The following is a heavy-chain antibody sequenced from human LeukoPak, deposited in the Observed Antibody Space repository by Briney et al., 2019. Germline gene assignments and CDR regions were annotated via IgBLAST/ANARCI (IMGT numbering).Heavy chain of an antibody. CDR2: INPNSGGT. D-gene: IGHD6-19*01. J-gene: IGHJ5*02. V-gene: IGHV1-2*02. CDR1: GYTFTGYY. Sequence: ASVKVSCKASGYTFTGYYMHWVRQAPRQGLEWMGWINPNSGGTNYAQKFQGRVTMTRDTSISTAYMELSRLRSDDTAVYYCAVYSSGWYRDWFDPWGQGTLVTVSS. CDR3: AVYSSGWYRDWFDP.